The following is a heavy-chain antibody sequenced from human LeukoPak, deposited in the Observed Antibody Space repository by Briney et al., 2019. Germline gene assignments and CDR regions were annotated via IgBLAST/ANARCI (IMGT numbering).Heavy chain of an antibody. V-gene: IGHV4-38-2*02. CDR2: IYHSGST. Sequence: SETLSLTCTVSGYSISSGYYWGWIRQPPGKGLEWIGSIYHSGSTYYNPSLKSRVTISVDTPKNPFSLKLRSVTDADTSVYCCARWQYYDDSSGQNWFEPWGPGTLVTASS. J-gene: IGHJ5*02. D-gene: IGHD3-22*01. CDR3: ARWQYYDDSSGQNWFEP. CDR1: GYSISSGYY.